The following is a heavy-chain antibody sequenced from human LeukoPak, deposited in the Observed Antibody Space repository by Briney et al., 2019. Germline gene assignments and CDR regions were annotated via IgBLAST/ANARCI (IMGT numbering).Heavy chain of an antibody. CDR2: ISSSSSTI. V-gene: IGHV3-48*01. CDR3: ARDQFSDY. CDR1: GFTFSSYS. Sequence: GGSLRLSCAASGFTFSSYSMNWVRQAPGRGLEWVSYISSSSSTIYYADSVKGRFTISRDNAKNSLYLQMNSLRAEDTAVYYCARDQFSDYWGQGTLVTVSS. J-gene: IGHJ4*02. D-gene: IGHD1-1*01.